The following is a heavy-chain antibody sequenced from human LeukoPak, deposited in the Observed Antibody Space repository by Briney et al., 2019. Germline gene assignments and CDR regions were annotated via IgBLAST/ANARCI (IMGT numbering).Heavy chain of an antibody. CDR3: ARALSSPRAFDI. J-gene: IGHJ3*02. V-gene: IGHV3-21*04. D-gene: IGHD6-13*01. Sequence: PGGSLRLSCAASGFTFSSYSMNWVRQAPGKGLEWVSSISSSSSYIYYADSVKGRFTISRDNAKNSLYLQMNSLRAEDTALYHCARALSSPRAFDIRGQGTMVTVSS. CDR2: ISSSSSYI. CDR1: GFTFSSYS.